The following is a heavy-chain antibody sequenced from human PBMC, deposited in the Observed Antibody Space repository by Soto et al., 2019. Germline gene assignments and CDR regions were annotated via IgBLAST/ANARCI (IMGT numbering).Heavy chain of an antibody. CDR3: ARLSYYDFWSGYGFDY. J-gene: IGHJ4*02. V-gene: IGHV1-18*01. D-gene: IGHD3-3*01. Sequence: GASVKVSCKASGYTFTSYGISWVRQAPGQGLEWMGWISAYNGNTNYAQKLQGRVTMTTDTSTSTVYMELRSLRSDDTAVYYCARLSYYDFWSGYGFDYWGQGTLVTVSS. CDR2: ISAYNGNT. CDR1: GYTFTSYG.